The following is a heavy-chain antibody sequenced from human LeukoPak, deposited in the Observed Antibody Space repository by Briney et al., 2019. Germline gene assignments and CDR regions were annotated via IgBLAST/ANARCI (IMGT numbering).Heavy chain of an antibody. D-gene: IGHD3-10*01. CDR3: ANGPGVPPDY. V-gene: IGHV3-23*01. Sequence: GGSLRLSCAASGFTFSSYAMSWVRQASGKGLEWVSAISGSGGSTYYADSVKGRFTISRDNSKNTLYLQMNSLRAEDTAVYYCANGPGVPPDYWGQGTLVTVSS. CDR1: GFTFSSYA. J-gene: IGHJ4*02. CDR2: ISGSGGST.